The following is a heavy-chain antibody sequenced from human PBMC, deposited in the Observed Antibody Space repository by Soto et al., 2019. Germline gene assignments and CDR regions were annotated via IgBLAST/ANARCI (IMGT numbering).Heavy chain of an antibody. CDR1: GFPFSDYY. CDR3: VRDISPNNFASGSFTY. J-gene: IGHJ4*02. CDR2: ISSSSIYT. D-gene: IGHD3-10*01. V-gene: IGHV3-11*06. Sequence: QVQPVESGGGLVKPGGSLRLSCAASGFPFSDYYMNWIRQAPGKGLEWVSYISSSSIYTNYADSVKGRFTISRDNAKNSLYLQMNSLRPEDTAVYYCVRDISPNNFASGSFTYWGQGILVTVSS.